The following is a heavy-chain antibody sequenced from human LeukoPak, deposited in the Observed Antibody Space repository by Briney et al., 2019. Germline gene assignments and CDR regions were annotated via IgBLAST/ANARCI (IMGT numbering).Heavy chain of an antibody. D-gene: IGHD4-23*01. CDR3: AVNSYGGKFLDY. Sequence: GASVKVSCKASGYTFNTYGISWVRQAPGQGLEWMGWISAYNGNTNYAQKLQGRVTMTTDTSTSTAYMELRSLRSDDTAVYYCAVNSYGGKFLDYWGQGTLVTVSS. CDR2: ISAYNGNT. J-gene: IGHJ4*02. CDR1: GYTFNTYG. V-gene: IGHV1-18*01.